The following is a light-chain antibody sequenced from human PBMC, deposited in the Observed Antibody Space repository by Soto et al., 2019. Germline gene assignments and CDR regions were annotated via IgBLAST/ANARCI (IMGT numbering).Light chain of an antibody. J-gene: IGKJ5*01. CDR2: GAS. CDR1: QSVSSSY. Sequence: EIVLTQSPGTLSLSPGERATLSCRASQSVSSSYLAWYQQKPDQAPRLLIYGASSRTTGIPDRFSGSGSGTDFTLTISRLQPDDFTVYYCQQYGSTITFGQGTRLEIK. V-gene: IGKV3-20*01. CDR3: QQYGSTIT.